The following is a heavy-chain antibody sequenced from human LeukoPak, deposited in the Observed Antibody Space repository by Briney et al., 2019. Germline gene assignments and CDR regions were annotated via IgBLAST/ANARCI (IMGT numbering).Heavy chain of an antibody. V-gene: IGHV5-51*01. CDR1: GYSFTSYW. Sequence: HGESLKISCKGSGYSFTSYWIGWVRQMPGKGLEWMGIIYPGDSDTRYSPSFQGQVTISADKSISAAYLQWSSLKASDTAMYYCARGKYNWNDGWDYWGQGTLVTVSS. CDR2: IYPGDSDT. CDR3: ARGKYNWNDGWDY. D-gene: IGHD1-20*01. J-gene: IGHJ4*02.